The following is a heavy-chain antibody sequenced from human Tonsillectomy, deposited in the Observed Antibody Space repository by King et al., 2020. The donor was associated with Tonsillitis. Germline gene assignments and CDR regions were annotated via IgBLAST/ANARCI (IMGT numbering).Heavy chain of an antibody. J-gene: IGHJ5*02. CDR3: ARDYDSSGYEGWFDP. D-gene: IGHD3-22*01. V-gene: IGHV4-59*01. CDR1: GGSISSYY. Sequence: QLQESGPGLVKPSETLSLTCTVSGGSISSYYWSWIRQPPGKGLEWIGYIYYSGSTNYNPSLKSRVTISVDTSKNQFSLKLSSVTAADTAFYYCARDYDSSGYEGWFDPWGQGTLVTVSS. CDR2: IYYSGST.